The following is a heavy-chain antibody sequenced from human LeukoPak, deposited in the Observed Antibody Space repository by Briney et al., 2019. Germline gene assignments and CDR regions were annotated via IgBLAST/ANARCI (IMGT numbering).Heavy chain of an antibody. Sequence: GGSLRLSCVPSGFTFDDYGMSWVRQAPGQGLEWVSGINWNGGSTGYADSVKGRFTISRDNSKNTLYLQMNSLRAEDTAVYYCAREPTVDYVDYWGQGTLVTVSS. CDR1: GFTFDDYG. CDR2: INWNGGST. D-gene: IGHD1-26*01. J-gene: IGHJ4*02. V-gene: IGHV3-20*04. CDR3: AREPTVDYVDY.